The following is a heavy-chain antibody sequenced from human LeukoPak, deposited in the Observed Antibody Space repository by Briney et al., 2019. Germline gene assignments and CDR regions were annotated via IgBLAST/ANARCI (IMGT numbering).Heavy chain of an antibody. CDR1: GSTFSSYG. CDR3: AKGVGHSGSQAGNWFDP. CDR2: IWYDDTNK. V-gene: IGHV3-33*06. J-gene: IGHJ5*02. D-gene: IGHD1-26*01. Sequence: GGSLRLSCVASGSTFSSYGMHRVRQAPGKGLEWVAVIWYDDTNKYYADSVKGRFTISRDNSKNTLYLQMNNLRAEDTAVYYCAKGVGHSGSQAGNWFDPWGQGTLVTVSS.